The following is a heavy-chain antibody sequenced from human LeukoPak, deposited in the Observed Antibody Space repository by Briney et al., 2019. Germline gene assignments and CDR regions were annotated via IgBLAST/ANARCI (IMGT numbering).Heavy chain of an antibody. V-gene: IGHV3-74*01. CDR3: ARVPATGTAFDD. J-gene: IGHJ4*02. CDR2: INIDGSSI. CDR1: RFTFSNYW. Sequence: GGSLTLSCAASRFTFSNYWMHWVRQAPGKGLVWVSRINIDGSSISYADSVKGRFTISRDNAKNTLYLQMNSLRAEATAVYYCARVPATGTAFDDWGQGTLVTVSS. D-gene: IGHD6-13*01.